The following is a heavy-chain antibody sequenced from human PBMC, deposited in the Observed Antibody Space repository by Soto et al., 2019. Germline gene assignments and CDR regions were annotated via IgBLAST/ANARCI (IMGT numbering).Heavy chain of an antibody. CDR3: AGYDILTGYIH. D-gene: IGHD3-9*01. V-gene: IGHV3-30-3*01. CDR2: ISYDGSNK. J-gene: IGHJ4*02. Sequence: GGSLRLSCAASGFTFSSYAMHWVRQAPGKGLEWVAVISYDGSNKYYADSVKGRFTISRDNSKNTLYLQMNSLRAEDTAVYYCAGYDILTGYIHWGQGTLVTVSS. CDR1: GFTFSSYA.